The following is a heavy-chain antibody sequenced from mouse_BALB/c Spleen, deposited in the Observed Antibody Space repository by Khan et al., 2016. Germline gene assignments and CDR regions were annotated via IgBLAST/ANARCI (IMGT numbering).Heavy chain of an antibody. J-gene: IGHJ4*01. CDR2: ISYSGST. CDR3: ARYYGSSYYAMDY. D-gene: IGHD1-1*01. V-gene: IGHV3-8*02. Sequence: EVQLQESGPSLVKPSQTLSLTCSVTGDSITSGYWNWIRKFPGNKLEYMGYISYSGSTYYNPSLNSRISITRVTSKNQYYLQLNSVTTDDTATYYCARYYGSSYYAMDYWGQGTSVTVSS. CDR1: GDSITSGY.